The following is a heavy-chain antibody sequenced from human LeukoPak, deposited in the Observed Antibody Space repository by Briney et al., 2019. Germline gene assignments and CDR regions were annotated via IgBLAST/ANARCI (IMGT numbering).Heavy chain of an antibody. J-gene: IGHJ4*02. CDR2: IYYSGST. D-gene: IGHD5-18*01. Sequence: SETLSLTCTVSGGSISSYYWSWIRQPAGKGLEWIGYIYYSGSTNYNPSLKSRVTISVDTSKNQFSLKLSSVTAADTAVYYCARDNGGRGYSYGPRLNYFDYWGQGTLVTVSS. V-gene: IGHV4-59*01. CDR1: GGSISSYY. CDR3: ARDNGGRGYSYGPRLNYFDY.